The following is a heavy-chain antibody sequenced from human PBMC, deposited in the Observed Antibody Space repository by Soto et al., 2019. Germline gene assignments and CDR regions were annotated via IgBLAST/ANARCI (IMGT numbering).Heavy chain of an antibody. D-gene: IGHD6-6*01. Sequence: QVQLVESGGGVVQPGRSLRVSCAASGCTFRNYAINWVRQAPGKGLEWVAVISFDGGNKYYADTVKGRFTISRDNSKNTRYLQMSSLRGEDTAVYYCARGGAIASRPECDYYSGVDVWGQGTSVTVSS. J-gene: IGHJ6*02. CDR1: GCTFRNYA. CDR3: ARGGAIASRPECDYYSGVDV. V-gene: IGHV3-30*04. CDR2: ISFDGGNK.